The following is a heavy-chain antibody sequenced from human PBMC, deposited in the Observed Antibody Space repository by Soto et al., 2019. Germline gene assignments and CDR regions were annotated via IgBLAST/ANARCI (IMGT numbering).Heavy chain of an antibody. Sequence: ASVKVSCKASGYTFTSYGITWVRQAPGQGLEWVGWISPYNGDTNYAQKLQGRVTMTTDTFTSTAYMELRSLISDDTAVYYCARATQLSNRGVRGLLDPWGQGTLVTVSS. D-gene: IGHD2-2*01. CDR2: ISPYNGDT. CDR1: GYTFTSYG. J-gene: IGHJ5*02. CDR3: ARATQLSNRGVRGLLDP. V-gene: IGHV1-18*01.